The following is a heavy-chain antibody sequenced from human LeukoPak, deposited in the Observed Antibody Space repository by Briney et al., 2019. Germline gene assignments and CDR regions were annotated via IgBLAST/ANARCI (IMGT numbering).Heavy chain of an antibody. J-gene: IGHJ4*02. D-gene: IGHD3-22*01. Sequence: QPGGSLRLSCAASGFTFSSYWMSWVRQAPGKGLEWVANIKQDGSEKYYVGSVKGRFTISRDNAKNSLYLQMNSLRAEDTAVYYCARDRRGYYDSSGYHYWGQGTLVTVSS. CDR3: ARDRRGYYDSSGYHY. CDR2: IKQDGSEK. V-gene: IGHV3-7*01. CDR1: GFTFSSYW.